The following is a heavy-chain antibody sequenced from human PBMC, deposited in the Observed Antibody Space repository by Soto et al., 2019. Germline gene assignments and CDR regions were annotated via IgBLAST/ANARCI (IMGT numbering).Heavy chain of an antibody. D-gene: IGHD6-6*01. Sequence: SEKLSLTCAVYGGSFSGYYWSWIRQPPGKGLEWIGEINHSGSTNYNPSLKSRVTISVDTSKNQFSLKLSSVTAADTAVYYCASASTSIAAPELHYWGQGPLVTGSS. J-gene: IGHJ4*02. CDR1: GGSFSGYY. CDR2: INHSGST. CDR3: ASASTSIAAPELHY. V-gene: IGHV4-34*01.